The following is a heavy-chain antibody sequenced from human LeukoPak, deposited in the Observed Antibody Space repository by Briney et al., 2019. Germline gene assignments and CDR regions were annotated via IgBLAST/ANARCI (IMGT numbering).Heavy chain of an antibody. J-gene: IGHJ4*02. CDR1: GFTFSRYA. CDR3: AKVRYGGGFNAVEN. D-gene: IGHD1-26*01. V-gene: IGHV3-23*01. Sequence: PGGSLRLSCAGSGFTFSRYAMTWVRQTPGKGLEWVSGISGSGDSTSYVDSVKGRFTIPRDNSINTLYLQMNSLRDEDTAVYYCAKVRYGGGFNAVENWGQGTLVTVSS. CDR2: ISGSGDST.